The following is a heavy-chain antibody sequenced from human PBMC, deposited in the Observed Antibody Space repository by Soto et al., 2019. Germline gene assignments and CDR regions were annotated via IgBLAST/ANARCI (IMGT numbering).Heavy chain of an antibody. Sequence: GGSLRLSCAASGFSFSSFAMSWVRQAPGKGLEWVSAVSGSGDRTYYADSVKGRFTISRDNSKNTLYLQVNSLRAEDTAVYYCAKERTSSGYFDYWGQGTLVTVSS. CDR1: GFSFSSFA. CDR2: VSGSGDRT. V-gene: IGHV3-23*01. D-gene: IGHD3-22*01. J-gene: IGHJ4*02. CDR3: AKERTSSGYFDY.